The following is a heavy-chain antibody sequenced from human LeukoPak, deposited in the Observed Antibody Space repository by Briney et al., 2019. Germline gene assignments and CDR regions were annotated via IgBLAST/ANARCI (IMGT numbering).Heavy chain of an antibody. Sequence: GGSLSLSCAASGFTFSSYWMHWVRQAPGKGLVWVSRINRDGSSTSYADSVKGRFTISRDNAKNTLYLQMNSLRAEDTAVYYCARERHYGDANAGSDAFDIWGQGTMVTVSS. CDR2: INRDGSST. J-gene: IGHJ3*02. CDR1: GFTFSSYW. CDR3: ARERHYGDANAGSDAFDI. D-gene: IGHD4-17*01. V-gene: IGHV3-74*01.